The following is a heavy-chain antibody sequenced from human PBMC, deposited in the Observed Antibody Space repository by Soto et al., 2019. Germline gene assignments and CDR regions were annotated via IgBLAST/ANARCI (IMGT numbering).Heavy chain of an antibody. CDR1: GFTFSNYG. J-gene: IGHJ4*02. D-gene: IGHD6-19*01. Sequence: GGSLRLSCAASGFTFSNYGMHWVRQAPGKGLEWVAVISYDGSNKYYTDSVKGRFTISRDNSKNTLYLQMNSLRAEDTAVYYCAKRHSSGWYYFDYWGQGTLVTVSS. V-gene: IGHV3-30*18. CDR2: ISYDGSNK. CDR3: AKRHSSGWYYFDY.